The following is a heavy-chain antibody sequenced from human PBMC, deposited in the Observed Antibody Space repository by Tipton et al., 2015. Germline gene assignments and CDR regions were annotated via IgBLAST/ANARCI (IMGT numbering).Heavy chain of an antibody. D-gene: IGHD7-27*01. CDR1: GYTFTSYD. V-gene: IGHV1-8*01. CDR2: MNSNSGNT. CDR3: ARGPRDWGYDR. Sequence: QLVQSEAEVKKPGASVKVSCKASGYTFTSYDINWVRQATGQGFEWMGYMNSNSGNTAYAQKFQGRVTMTRDTSTSTAYMELSSLRSEDTAVYYCARGPRDWGYDRWGQGTLVIVSS. J-gene: IGHJ4*02.